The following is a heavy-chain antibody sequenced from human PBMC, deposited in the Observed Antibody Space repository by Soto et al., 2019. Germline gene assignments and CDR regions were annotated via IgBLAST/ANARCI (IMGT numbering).Heavy chain of an antibody. CDR2: IYWDDDK. D-gene: IGHD6-6*01. CDR3: AHHPYSSSSMDFDY. V-gene: IGHV2-5*02. CDR1: GFSLSTSGVG. J-gene: IGHJ4*02. Sequence: QITLKESGPPLVKPTQTLTLTCTFSGFSLSTSGVGVGWIRQPPGKALEWLALIYWDDDKRYSPSLKSRLTITKDTSKNQVVLTMTNMDPVDTATYYCAHHPYSSSSMDFDYWGQGTLVTVSS.